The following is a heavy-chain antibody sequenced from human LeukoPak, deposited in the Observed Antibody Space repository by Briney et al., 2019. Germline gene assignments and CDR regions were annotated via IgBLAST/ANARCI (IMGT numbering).Heavy chain of an antibody. D-gene: IGHD3-22*01. V-gene: IGHV4-61*02. J-gene: IGHJ3*02. CDR1: GGSLSSGSYY. CDR3: ARDTSSGYYLDAFDI. Sequence: SETLSLTCTVSGGSLSSGSYYWGWVRPPPRKGLEWVGRIYTSGSTNYNPSLKSRVTISVDTSKNQFSLRLSSVTAADTAVYYCARDTSSGYYLDAFDIWGQGTMVTVSS. CDR2: IYTSGST.